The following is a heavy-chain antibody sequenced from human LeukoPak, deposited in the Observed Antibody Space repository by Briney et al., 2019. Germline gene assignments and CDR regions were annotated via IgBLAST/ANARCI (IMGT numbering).Heavy chain of an antibody. V-gene: IGHV1-2*02. CDR1: GYTFTGYY. CDR2: IKPDSGST. Sequence: GSLKVSCKASGYTFTGYYMHWVRQAPGQGLVWKSWIKPDSGSTNYAQKFQGRVTMTRDTSINTPYMELSSLRSEDTAVYYCGSDHGDYDYWGQGTLVTVSS. J-gene: IGHJ4*02. D-gene: IGHD4-17*01. CDR3: GSDHGDYDY.